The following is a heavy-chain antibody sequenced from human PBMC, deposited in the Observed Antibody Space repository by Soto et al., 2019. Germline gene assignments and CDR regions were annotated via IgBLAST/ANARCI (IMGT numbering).Heavy chain of an antibody. CDR2: ISGSGGST. J-gene: IGHJ4*02. CDR1: GFTFSSYA. D-gene: IGHD6-13*01. V-gene: IGHV3-23*01. CDR3: VKGPDSRSWYSYFAF. Sequence: GWSLGLSRAASGFTFSSYAMSWVRLAPGKGLEWVSAISGSGGSTYYADSVKGRFTISRDNSKNTLYLQMNSLRAEDTAVYYCVKGPDSRSWYSYFAFRGQGSLVTLAS.